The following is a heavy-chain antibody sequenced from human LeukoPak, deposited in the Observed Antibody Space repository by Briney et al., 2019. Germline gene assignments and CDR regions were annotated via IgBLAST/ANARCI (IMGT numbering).Heavy chain of an antibody. J-gene: IGHJ1*01. CDR1: GGSINSHY. CDR2: IYYSGST. Sequence: SETLSLTCAVSGGSINSHYWSWIRQPPGKGLEWIGYIYYSGSTNYNPSLKSRVTISVDTSKNQFSLKLSSVTAADTAVYYCARRDYGVNSGEYFQHWGQGTLVTVSS. CDR3: ARRDYGVNSGEYFQH. D-gene: IGHD4-23*01. V-gene: IGHV4-59*08.